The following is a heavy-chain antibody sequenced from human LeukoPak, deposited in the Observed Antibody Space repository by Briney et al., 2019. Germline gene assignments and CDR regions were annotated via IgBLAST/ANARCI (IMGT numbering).Heavy chain of an antibody. J-gene: IGHJ6*02. CDR1: GGSISSYY. CDR2: IHYSGRA. CDR3: VRFGVNYDMDV. Sequence: SETLSLTCTVSGGSISSYYWTWVRQPPGKGLEWIGQIHYSGRADYNPSLKSRITMSVDTSRNQISLKLSSVTAADTAIYYCVRFGVNYDMDVWGQGTTVTV. V-gene: IGHV4-59*01. D-gene: IGHD3-16*01.